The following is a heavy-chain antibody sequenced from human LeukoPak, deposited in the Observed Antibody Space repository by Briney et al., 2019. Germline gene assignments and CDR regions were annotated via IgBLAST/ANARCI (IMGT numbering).Heavy chain of an antibody. Sequence: GGSLRLSCAASGFTFSSYGMHWVRQAPGKGLEWVAVISYDGGNKYYADSVKGRFTIYRDNSKNTLYLQMNSLRAEDTAVYYCAKDCSSTSCNPTPTDRGQGTLVTVS. V-gene: IGHV3-30*18. D-gene: IGHD2-2*01. J-gene: IGHJ4*02. CDR2: ISYDGGNK. CDR3: AKDCSSTSCNPTPTD. CDR1: GFTFSSYG.